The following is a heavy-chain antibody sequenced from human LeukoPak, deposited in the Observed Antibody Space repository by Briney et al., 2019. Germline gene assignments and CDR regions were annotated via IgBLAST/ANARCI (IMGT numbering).Heavy chain of an antibody. V-gene: IGHV3-30*02. CDR2: IRSDGSNK. D-gene: IGHD3-16*01. J-gene: IGHJ4*02. CDR1: GFTFIPYA. Sequence: PGGSLRLSCAASGFTFIPYAIHWVRQAPGKGLEWVTFIRSDGSNKYYADSVKGRFTISRDNSKNMLYLQMNSLSPEDTAVYYCVGDFDYWGQGTLVTVSS. CDR3: VGDFDY.